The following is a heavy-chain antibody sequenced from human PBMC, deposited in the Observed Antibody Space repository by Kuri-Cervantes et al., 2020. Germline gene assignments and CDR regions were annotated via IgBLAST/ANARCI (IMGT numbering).Heavy chain of an antibody. Sequence: GSLRLSCAVYGGSFSGYYWSWIRQPPGKGLEWVGEINHSGSTNYNLSLKSRVTISVDTSKNQFSLKLSSVTAADTAVYYCARAKVTMVRGVIRYFDYWGQGTLVTVSS. J-gene: IGHJ4*02. CDR3: ARAKVTMVRGVIRYFDY. D-gene: IGHD3-10*01. CDR2: INHSGST. V-gene: IGHV4-34*01. CDR1: GGSFSGYY.